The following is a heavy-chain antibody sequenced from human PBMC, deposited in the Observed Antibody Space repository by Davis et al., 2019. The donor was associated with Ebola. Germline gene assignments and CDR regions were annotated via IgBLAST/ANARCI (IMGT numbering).Heavy chain of an antibody. CDR2: TYYRSKWYN. CDR3: AKLTRFLDQSSWFDP. J-gene: IGHJ5*02. Sequence: SQTLSLTCAISGDSVSSNSVVWNWIRQSPSRGLEWLGRTYYRSKWYNDYAVSVKSRITINPDTSKNQFSLKVNSVTPADTAIYYCAKLTRFLDQSSWFDPWGRGTTVTVSS. D-gene: IGHD3-3*01. CDR1: GDSVSSNSVV. V-gene: IGHV6-1*01.